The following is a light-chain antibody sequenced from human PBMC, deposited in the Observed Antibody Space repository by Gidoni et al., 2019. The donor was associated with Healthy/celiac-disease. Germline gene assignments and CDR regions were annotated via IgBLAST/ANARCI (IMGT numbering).Light chain of an antibody. J-gene: IGKJ5*01. CDR2: DAA. Sequence: DIVLTQSPATLSLSTGKRATLSCRASQSVSSDLAWYQQKPGQAPRLLIADAANRATGKPARFSGSGSGTDFTLTISSLEPEDFAVDYGQQRSNWPPITFGQGTRLEIK. CDR1: QSVSSD. V-gene: IGKV3-11*01. CDR3: QQRSNWPPIT.